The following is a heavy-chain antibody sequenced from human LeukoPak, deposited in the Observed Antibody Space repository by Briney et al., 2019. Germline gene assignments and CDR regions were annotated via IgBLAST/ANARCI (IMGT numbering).Heavy chain of an antibody. V-gene: IGHV3-11*04. Sequence: GGSLRLSCAASGFTFSDYYMSWIRQAPGKGMEWVSYISSSGSTIYYADSVKGRFTISRDNAKNSLYLQMNSLRAEDTAVYYCASRQSTIAGAMSFGRFDYWGQGTLVTVSS. CDR3: ASRQSTIAGAMSFGRFDY. CDR1: GFTFSDYY. D-gene: IGHD1-26*01. J-gene: IGHJ4*02. CDR2: ISSSGSTI.